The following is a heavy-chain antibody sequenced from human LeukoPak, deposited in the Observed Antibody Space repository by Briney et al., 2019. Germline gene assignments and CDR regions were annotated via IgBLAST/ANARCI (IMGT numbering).Heavy chain of an antibody. V-gene: IGHV3-48*04. CDR1: GFTFSSYA. CDR3: ARSWELHLGYFDY. CDR2: ISSSGSTI. Sequence: PGGSLRLSCAASGFTFSSYAMSWVRQAPGKGLEWVSYISSSGSTIYYADSVKGRFTISRDNAKNSLYLQMNSLRAEDTAVYYCARSWELHLGYFDYWGQGTLVTVSS. D-gene: IGHD1-26*01. J-gene: IGHJ4*02.